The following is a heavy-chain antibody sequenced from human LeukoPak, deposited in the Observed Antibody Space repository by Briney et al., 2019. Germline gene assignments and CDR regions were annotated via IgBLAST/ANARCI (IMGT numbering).Heavy chain of an antibody. V-gene: IGHV4-30-2*01. CDR1: GGSISSGGYS. CDR3: ARAEFGVLSNVLID. CDR2: IYHSGST. Sequence: SETLSLTCAVSGGSISSGGYSWSWIRQPPGKGLEWIGYIYHSGSTYYNPSLRSRVTISVDRSKNQFSLKLSSVTAADTAVYYCARAEFGVLSNVLIDWGQGTLVTVSS. D-gene: IGHD3-10*01. J-gene: IGHJ4*02.